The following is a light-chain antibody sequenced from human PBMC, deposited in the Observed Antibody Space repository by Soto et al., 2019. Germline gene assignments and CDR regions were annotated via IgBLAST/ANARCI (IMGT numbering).Light chain of an antibody. Sequence: DIQMTQSTSSLSASVGDRVTITCRASQSIGRFLNWHQQKPGKAPNVLINVASTLRSGVPSRFSGSGSGTDFNLTINSLQPEDFATYFCQQSFTTPLTFGGGTKVEIK. CDR3: QQSFTTPLT. CDR1: QSIGRF. J-gene: IGKJ4*01. V-gene: IGKV1-39*01. CDR2: VAS.